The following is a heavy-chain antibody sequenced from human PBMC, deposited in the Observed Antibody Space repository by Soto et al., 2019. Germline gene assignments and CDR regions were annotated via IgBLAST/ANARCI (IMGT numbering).Heavy chain of an antibody. D-gene: IGHD2-8*02. CDR2: IGTRHDG. CDR1: GFTFSAFD. V-gene: IGHV3-13*01. J-gene: IGHJ5*02. Sequence: EVQLVESGGGLVQPGGSLRLSCAASGFTFSAFDMHWVRQPTGKGLEWVSAIGTRHDGYYADSVKGRFTISRENAKNSLYLQMNRLRDEDTAVYYCARQASYAPGGGGWLYTWGQGILVTVSS. CDR3: ARQASYAPGGGGWLYT.